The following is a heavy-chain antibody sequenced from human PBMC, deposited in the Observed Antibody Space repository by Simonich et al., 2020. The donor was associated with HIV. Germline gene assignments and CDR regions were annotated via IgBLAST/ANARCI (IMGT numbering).Heavy chain of an antibody. V-gene: IGHV4-34*01. J-gene: IGHJ4*02. D-gene: IGHD2-2*01. CDR2: INHIGIT. Sequence: QVQLQQWGAGLLKPSEPLSLTCAVYGGSFSGYYWSWIRQPPGKGLVWIGEINHIGITNYTPSRKSRVTISVDTSKNQFSRKLSSVTAADTAVYYCARGFYQRLYYFDYWGQGTLVTVSS. CDR1: GGSFSGYY. CDR3: ARGFYQRLYYFDY.